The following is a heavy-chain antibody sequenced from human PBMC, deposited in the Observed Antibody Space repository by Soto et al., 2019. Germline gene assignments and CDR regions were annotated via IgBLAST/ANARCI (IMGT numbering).Heavy chain of an antibody. CDR3: ARLYGFWSAFDY. Sequence: GGSLRLSCAASGFTFSSYWMSWVRQAPGKGLEWVANIKQDGSEKYYVDSVKGRFTISRDNAKNQFSLKLSSVTAADTAVYYCARLYGFWSAFDYWGQGTLVTVSS. D-gene: IGHD3-3*01. CDR1: GFTFSSYW. CDR2: IKQDGSEK. V-gene: IGHV3-7*03. J-gene: IGHJ4*02.